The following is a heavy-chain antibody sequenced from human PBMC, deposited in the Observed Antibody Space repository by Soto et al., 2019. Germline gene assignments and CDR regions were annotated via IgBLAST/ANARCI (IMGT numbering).Heavy chain of an antibody. J-gene: IGHJ5*02. V-gene: IGHV1-2*02. CDR1: GFTFIGYY. D-gene: IGHD1-20*01. Sequence: QVQLVQSGAEVKKPGASVKVSCKASGFTFIGYYIHWVRQAPGQGLEWMGWIDPRSGDTKFVEKFQGRVTLTRDTSVSTVFMELNSLTSDDTALYFCARGVPSGIYLGWCDPWGQGTLVTVSS. CDR3: ARGVPSGIYLGWCDP. CDR2: IDPRSGDT.